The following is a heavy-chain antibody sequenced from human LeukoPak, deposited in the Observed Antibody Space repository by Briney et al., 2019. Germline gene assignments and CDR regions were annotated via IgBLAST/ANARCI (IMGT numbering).Heavy chain of an antibody. CDR3: TRDLYDYVWGSYRWHFDY. J-gene: IGHJ4*02. V-gene: IGHV3-49*04. CDR1: GFTFSSYW. CDR2: IRSKAYGGTT. Sequence: GGSLRLSCAASGFTFSSYWMHWVRQAPGKGLEWVGFIRSKAYGGTTEYAASVKGRFTISRDDSKSIAYLQMNSLKTEDTAVYYCTRDLYDYVWGSYRWHFDYWGQGTLVTVSS. D-gene: IGHD3-16*02.